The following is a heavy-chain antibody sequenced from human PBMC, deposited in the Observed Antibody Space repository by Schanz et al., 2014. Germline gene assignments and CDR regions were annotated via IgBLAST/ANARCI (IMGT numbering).Heavy chain of an antibody. V-gene: IGHV3-48*01. CDR2: IATSSSTR. J-gene: IGHJ1*01. CDR3: ASGVHVSSLQKGLQF. D-gene: IGHD3-10*01. CDR1: EFTFSSYK. Sequence: EGQLAESGGGLVKPGGSLRLSCEASEFTFSSYKMNWVRQVPGKGLEWLSYIATSSSTRHYADSVKGRVTISRDNAKNSVSLQMRRLRVEDTAVYYCASGVHVSSLQKGLQFWGRGTLVIVSS.